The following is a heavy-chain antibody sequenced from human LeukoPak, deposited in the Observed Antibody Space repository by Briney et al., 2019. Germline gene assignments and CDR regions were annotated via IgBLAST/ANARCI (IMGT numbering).Heavy chain of an antibody. Sequence: GGSLRLSCAASGFTFSSYSMNWVRQAPGKGLEWVSYISSSSSTIYYADSVKGRFTISRDNVKNSLYLQMNSLGAEDTAVYYCARGGIYGESPFDYWGQGTLVTVSS. V-gene: IGHV3-48*01. CDR3: ARGGIYGESPFDY. J-gene: IGHJ4*02. CDR2: ISSSSSTI. D-gene: IGHD4-17*01. CDR1: GFTFSSYS.